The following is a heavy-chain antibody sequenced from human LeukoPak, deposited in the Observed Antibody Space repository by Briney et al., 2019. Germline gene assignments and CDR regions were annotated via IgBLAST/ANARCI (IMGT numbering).Heavy chain of an antibody. V-gene: IGHV3-33*01. CDR3: ARGNKVEMATITDY. Sequence: GGSLRLSCAAAAFTFARHGMRCVRQAPGKGLEWVAVIWYDGSNKYYADSVKGRFTISRDNSKNTLYLQMNSLRAEDTAVYYCARGNKVEMATITDYWGQGTLVTVSS. J-gene: IGHJ4*02. CDR2: IWYDGSNK. CDR1: AFTFARHG. D-gene: IGHD5-24*01.